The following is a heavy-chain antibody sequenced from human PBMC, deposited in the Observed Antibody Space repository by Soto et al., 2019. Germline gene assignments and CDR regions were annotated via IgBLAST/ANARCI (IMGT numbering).Heavy chain of an antibody. CDR1: GYTFTGYY. CDR2: INPNSGGT. Sequence: ASVKVSCKASGYTFTGYYMHWVRQAPGQGLEWMGWINPNSGGTNYAQKFQGWVTMTRDTSISTAYMELSRLRSDDTAVYYCARTTPFTYYYGMDVWGQGTTVTVSS. D-gene: IGHD1-1*01. CDR3: ARTTPFTYYYGMDV. V-gene: IGHV1-2*04. J-gene: IGHJ6*02.